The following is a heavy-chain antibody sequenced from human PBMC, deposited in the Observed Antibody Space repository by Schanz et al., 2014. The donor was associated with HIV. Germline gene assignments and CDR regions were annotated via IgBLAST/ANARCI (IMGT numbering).Heavy chain of an antibody. J-gene: IGHJ4*02. Sequence: EVQLLESGGGLVQPGGSLRVSCAASGFSFSRYAMNWVRQAPGKGLQWVSTISGSGDRTYYAESVRGRVTISRDNSKNILYLQMSNLRAEDTAVYYCAKAEYDSRGNSQSHFDYWGQGTLVTVSS. V-gene: IGHV3-23*01. D-gene: IGHD3-22*01. CDR3: AKAEYDSRGNSQSHFDY. CDR2: ISGSGDRT. CDR1: GFSFSRYA.